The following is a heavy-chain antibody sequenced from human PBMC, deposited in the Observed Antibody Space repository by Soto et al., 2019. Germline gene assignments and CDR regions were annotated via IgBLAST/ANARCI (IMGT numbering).Heavy chain of an antibody. V-gene: IGHV5-51*01. J-gene: IGHJ3*02. CDR1: GYSFTSYW. D-gene: IGHD3-22*01. CDR3: ARLGGLVVVSTNAFDI. CDR2: IYPGDSDT. Sequence: GESLKISCKGSGYSFTSYWIGWVRQMPGKGLEWMGIIYPGDSDTRYSPSFQGQVTISADKSISTAYLQWSSLKASDTAMYYCARLGGLVVVSTNAFDIWGQGTMVTVSS.